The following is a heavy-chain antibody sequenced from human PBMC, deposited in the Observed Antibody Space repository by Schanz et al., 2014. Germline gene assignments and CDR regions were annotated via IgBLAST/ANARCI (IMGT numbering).Heavy chain of an antibody. D-gene: IGHD3-10*01. J-gene: IGHJ4*02. CDR3: ARSFLIRGVMLDS. Sequence: EVQLLESGGGFVQPGGSLRLSCASSGFSFTTYAMSWVRQAPGKGLEWVSAISGSGGSTYYADSVKGRFTISRDNTKNTLYLQMNSLRAEDTAMYYCARSFLIRGVMLDSWGQGTLVTVSS. CDR2: ISGSGGST. V-gene: IGHV3-23*01. CDR1: GFSFTTYA.